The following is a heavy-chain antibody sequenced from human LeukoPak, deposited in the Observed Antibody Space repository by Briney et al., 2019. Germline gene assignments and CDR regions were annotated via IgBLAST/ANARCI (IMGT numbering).Heavy chain of an antibody. CDR2: INHSGST. CDR1: GGSFSGYY. V-gene: IGHV4-34*01. D-gene: IGHD3-10*02. CDR3: ARGVTMSYDAFDI. J-gene: IGHJ3*02. Sequence: SETLSLTCAVYGGSFSGYYWSWIRQPPGKGLEWIGEINHSGSTNYNPSLKSRVTISVDTSKNQFSLKLSSVTAADTAVYYCARGVTMSYDAFDIWGQGTMVTVSS.